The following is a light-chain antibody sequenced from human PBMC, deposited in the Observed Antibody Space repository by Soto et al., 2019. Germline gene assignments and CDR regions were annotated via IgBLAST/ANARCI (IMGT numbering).Light chain of an antibody. Sequence: EIVLTQSPGTLSLSPGERATLSCRASQSISTSQLAWYQQRPGQAPRLLIYGASSRATGIPDRFSGSGSGTDFTLTISRREPEDFAMYYCQKYGNSPRTFGQGTKVEV. CDR1: QSISTSQ. CDR3: QKYGNSPRT. CDR2: GAS. J-gene: IGKJ1*01. V-gene: IGKV3-20*01.